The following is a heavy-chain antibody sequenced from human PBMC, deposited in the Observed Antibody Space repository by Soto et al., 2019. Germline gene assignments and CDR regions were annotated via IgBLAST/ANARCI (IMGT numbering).Heavy chain of an antibody. V-gene: IGHV4-4*07. CDR2: IYTSGST. D-gene: IGHD3-10*01. CDR1: GGSISSYY. CDR3: ARGGQYYYGSGSYLAYYYYYGMDV. Sequence: PSETLSLTCTVSGGSISSYYWSWIRQPAGKGLEWIGRIYTSGSTNYNPSLKSRVTMSVDTSKNQFSLKLSSVTAADTAVYYCARGGQYYYGSGSYLAYYYYYGMDVWGQGTTVTVSS. J-gene: IGHJ6*02.